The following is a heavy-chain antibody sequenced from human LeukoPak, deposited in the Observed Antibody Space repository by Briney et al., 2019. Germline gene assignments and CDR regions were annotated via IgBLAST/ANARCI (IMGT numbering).Heavy chain of an antibody. J-gene: IGHJ4*02. V-gene: IGHV4-34*01. CDR3: AKDLDGVSLDY. CDR1: GGSISSYY. CDR2: INHSGST. Sequence: SETLSLTCTVSGGSISSYYWSWIRQPPGKGLEWIGEINHSGSTNYNPSLKSRVTISVDTSKNQFSLKLSSVTAADTAVYYCAKDLDGVSLDYWGQGTLVTVSS. D-gene: IGHD3-10*01.